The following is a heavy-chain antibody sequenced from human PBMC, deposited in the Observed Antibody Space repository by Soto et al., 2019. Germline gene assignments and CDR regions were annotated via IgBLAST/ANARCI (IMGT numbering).Heavy chain of an antibody. CDR3: ARDRSNNHC. J-gene: IGHJ4*02. V-gene: IGHV1-18*01. Sequence: GASVKVSCKASGFTFGTYGISWVRQAPGQGLEWMGWISPYNFKTDYAQKFQGRVTMTTDTSTSTVYMELRTLRSDDTAVYYCARDRSNNHCWGQGTLVTVSS. CDR2: ISPYNFKT. CDR1: GFTFGTYG. D-gene: IGHD4-4*01.